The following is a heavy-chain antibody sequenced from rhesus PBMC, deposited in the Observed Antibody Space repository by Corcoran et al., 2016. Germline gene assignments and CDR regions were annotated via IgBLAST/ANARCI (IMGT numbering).Heavy chain of an antibody. D-gene: IGHD1-20*01. V-gene: IGHV4-65*01. J-gene: IGHJ4*01. Sequence: QVQLQESGPGLVKPSETLSLTCAVSGGSISSSNWWSWIRQPPGKGLEWIGYISGSSGSTYYNPSLKSRVTISTDTSMNQFSLKLSSVTAADTAVYYCARDGAAGTTKDYFDYWGQGVLVTVSS. CDR2: ISGSSGST. CDR1: GGSISSSNW. CDR3: ARDGAAGTTKDYFDY.